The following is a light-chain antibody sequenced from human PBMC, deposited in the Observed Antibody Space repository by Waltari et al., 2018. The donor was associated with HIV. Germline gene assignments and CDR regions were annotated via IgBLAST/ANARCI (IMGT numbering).Light chain of an antibody. J-gene: IGLJ1*01. Sequence: QSVLTQPPSVSGAPGQRVPIFCTGSSSNIGAGYDVHWYQQLPGTAPKLLIYGNSNRPSGVPDRFSGSKSGTSASLAITGLQAEDGADYYCQSYDSSLSGYVFGSGTKVTVL. CDR2: GNS. V-gene: IGLV1-40*01. CDR1: SSNIGAGYD. CDR3: QSYDSSLSGYV.